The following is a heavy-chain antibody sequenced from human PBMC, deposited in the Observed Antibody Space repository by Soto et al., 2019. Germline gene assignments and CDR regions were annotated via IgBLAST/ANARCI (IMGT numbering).Heavy chain of an antibody. D-gene: IGHD3-10*01. CDR1: GFTFSDYY. J-gene: IGHJ5*02. CDR3: TPNYYGSGSYYPTAFHNWFDP. V-gene: IGHV3-7*01. CDR2: IKQDGSEK. Sequence: GGSLRLSCAASGFTFSDYYMSWIRQAPGKGLEWVANIKQDGSEKYYVDSVKGRFTISRDNAKNSLYLQMNSLRAEDTAVYYCTPNYYGSGSYYPTAFHNWFDPWGQGTLVTVSS.